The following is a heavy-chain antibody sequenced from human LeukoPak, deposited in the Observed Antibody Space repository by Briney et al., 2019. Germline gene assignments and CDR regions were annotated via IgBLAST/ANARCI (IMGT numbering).Heavy chain of an antibody. Sequence: PSETLSLTCTVSGGSISSSSYYWGWIRQPPGKGLEWIGRIYYAGSTYYSPSLKSGATMSVDTSKNRFCLRLSSVTAADTSVYYCARLPLAGSLCSSGMNGISDDYWGHGNLVIVSS. CDR3: ARLPLAGSLCSSGMNGISDDY. V-gene: IGHV4-39*01. J-gene: IGHJ4*01. CDR2: IYYAGST. D-gene: IGHD3-10*01. CDR1: GGSISSSSYY.